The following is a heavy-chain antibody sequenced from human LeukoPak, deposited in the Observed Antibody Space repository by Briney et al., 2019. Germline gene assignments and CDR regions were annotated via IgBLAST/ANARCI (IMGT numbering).Heavy chain of an antibody. V-gene: IGHV1-18*01. CDR1: GYTFTSYG. D-gene: IGHD3-10*01. J-gene: IGHJ4*02. CDR3: AGGAPYYYGSGSYYIADY. Sequence: GASVKVSCKASGYTFTSYGISWVRQAPGQGLEWMGWISAYNGNTNYAQKLQGRVTMTTDTSTSTAYMELRSLRSDDTAVYSCAGGAPYYYGSGSYYIADYGGTGTLVTVSS. CDR2: ISAYNGNT.